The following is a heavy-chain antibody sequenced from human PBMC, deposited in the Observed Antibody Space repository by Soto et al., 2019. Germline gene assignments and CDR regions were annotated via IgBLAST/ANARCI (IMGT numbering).Heavy chain of an antibody. Sequence: EVQLVESGGGLVQPGGSLRLSCAASKFTFSRYWMHWVRQTPGKGLMWVSRINTDGSRTTYADSVKGRLTISRDNATNTMFLAMISLRAVDMDVYLWRRGASGSHDLFGPWGQVPLATVSS. CDR1: KFTFSRYW. J-gene: IGHJ5*02. D-gene: IGHD1-26*01. CDR2: INTDGSRT. V-gene: IGHV3-74*03. CDR3: RRGASGSHDLFGP.